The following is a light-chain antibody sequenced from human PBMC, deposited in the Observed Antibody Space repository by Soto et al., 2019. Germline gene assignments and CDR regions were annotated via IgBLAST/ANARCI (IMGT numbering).Light chain of an antibody. V-gene: IGKV3-15*01. CDR2: GAS. Sequence: MMMTQSPATLSVSPGERVTLASRTSHSVNSHVAWYQQKPGQAPGLLLYGASTRATGIPVRFSGSGFGTEFTLTISSLQSEDFAVYYCQQYKNWPLFGQGTRLEI. J-gene: IGKJ5*01. CDR3: QQYKNWPL. CDR1: HSVNSH.